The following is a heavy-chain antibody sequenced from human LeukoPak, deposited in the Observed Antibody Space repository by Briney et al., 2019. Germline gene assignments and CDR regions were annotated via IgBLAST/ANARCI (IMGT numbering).Heavy chain of an antibody. V-gene: IGHV3-21*01. CDR2: ISSSSSYI. Sequence: GGSLRLSCAASGFTFSSYSMNWVRQAPGKGLEWASSISSSSSYIYYADSVKGRFTISRDNAKNSLYLQMNSLRAEDTAVYYCARDSDIVGATTGFDYWGQGTLVTVSS. D-gene: IGHD1-26*01. CDR1: GFTFSSYS. CDR3: ARDSDIVGATTGFDY. J-gene: IGHJ4*02.